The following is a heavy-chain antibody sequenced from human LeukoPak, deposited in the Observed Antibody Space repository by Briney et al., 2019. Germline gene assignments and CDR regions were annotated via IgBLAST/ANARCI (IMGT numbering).Heavy chain of an antibody. J-gene: IGHJ4*02. V-gene: IGHV3-23*01. Sequence: GGSLRLSCAVSGFTFSSDAMSWGRQAPGKGGEWGSAISGSGGYTYYSDSLQVRFTISRHTSNNTMYLQMNSLRAEDTALYYCPKDFDPTYDYDSGTSGPFDCWGQGTLLTVSS. CDR1: GFTFSSDA. D-gene: IGHD3-22*01. CDR3: PKDFDPTYDYDSGTSGPFDC. CDR2: ISGSGGYT.